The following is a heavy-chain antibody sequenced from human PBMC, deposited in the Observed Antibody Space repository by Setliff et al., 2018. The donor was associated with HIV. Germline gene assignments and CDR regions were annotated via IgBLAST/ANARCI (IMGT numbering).Heavy chain of an antibody. CDR1: GGSISSYY. D-gene: IGHD5-12*01. CDR2: FYTSGST. V-gene: IGHV4-4*07. J-gene: IGHJ6*02. Sequence: KPSETLSLTCTVSGGSISSYYWSWIRQPAGKGLEWIGRFYTSGSTNYNPSLKSRVTMSVDTSKNQFSLKVRYVTAADTAIYCCAREIWGQVAHVPYGMDVWGQGTTVTVSS. CDR3: AREIWGQVAHVPYGMDV.